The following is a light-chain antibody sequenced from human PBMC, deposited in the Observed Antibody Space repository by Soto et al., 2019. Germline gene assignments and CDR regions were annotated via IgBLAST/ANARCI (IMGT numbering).Light chain of an antibody. CDR1: QSVSSSY. CDR3: QQYGSSPGT. J-gene: IGKJ1*01. Sequence: EIVLTQSPGTLSLSPGERATLSCRARQSVSSSYLAWYLQKPGQAPILLIYGASTRATGIPGRFSGSGSGTDFTLTISRLEPEDFAVYYCQQYGSSPGTFGQGTKVEIK. CDR2: GAS. V-gene: IGKV3-20*01.